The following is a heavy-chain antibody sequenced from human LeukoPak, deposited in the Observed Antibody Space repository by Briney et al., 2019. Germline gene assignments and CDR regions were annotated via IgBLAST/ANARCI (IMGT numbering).Heavy chain of an antibody. D-gene: IGHD3-22*01. CDR2: INHSGNT. J-gene: IGHJ4*02. V-gene: IGHV4-30-2*01. CDR3: ARVSVTMIGPYFDY. CDR1: GGSISSGGYS. Sequence: SETLSLTCSVSGGSISSGGYSWSWIRQPPGKGLEWIGYINHSGNTYHNPSLMSRVTISVDRSKNQFSLKVNSVTAADTAVYYCARVSVTMIGPYFDYWGQGTLVTVSS.